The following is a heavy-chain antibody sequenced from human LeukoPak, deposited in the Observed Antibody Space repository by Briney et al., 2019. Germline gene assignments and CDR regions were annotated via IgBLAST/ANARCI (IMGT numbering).Heavy chain of an antibody. Sequence: PSETLSLTCTVSGSSISSGSYYWSWIRQPAGKGLEWIGRIYTSGSTNYNPSLKSRVTISVDTSKNQFSLKLSSVTAADTAVYYCARRSGYYPGPFRAPNKNAFDIWGQGTMVTVSS. D-gene: IGHD3-22*01. CDR1: GSSISSGSYY. V-gene: IGHV4-61*02. CDR2: IYTSGST. J-gene: IGHJ3*02. CDR3: ARRSGYYPGPFRAPNKNAFDI.